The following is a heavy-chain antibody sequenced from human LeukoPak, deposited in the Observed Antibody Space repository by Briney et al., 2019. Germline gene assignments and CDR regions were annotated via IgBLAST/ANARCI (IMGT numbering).Heavy chain of an antibody. V-gene: IGHV3-23*01. CDR3: AKSYIVVVPAATSFDY. Sequence: GGSLRLSCAASGFTFSGYAMSWVRQAPGKGLEWVSAISGSGGSTYYADSVKGRFTISRDNSKNTLYLQMNSLRAEDTAVYYCAKSYIVVVPAATSFDYWGQGTLVTVSS. CDR1: GFTFSGYA. D-gene: IGHD2-2*01. J-gene: IGHJ4*02. CDR2: ISGSGGST.